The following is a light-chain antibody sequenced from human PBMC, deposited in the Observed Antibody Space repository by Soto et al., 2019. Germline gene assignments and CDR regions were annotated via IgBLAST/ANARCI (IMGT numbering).Light chain of an antibody. CDR3: SSYTSSSTYVV. J-gene: IGLJ2*01. CDR2: DVS. CDR1: SSDVGGYNY. V-gene: IGLV2-14*01. Sequence: QSALTQPASVSGSPGQSITISCTGTSSDVGGYNYVSWYQQHPGKAPKLMIYDVSNLPSGVSNRFSGSKSGNTASLTISGLQDEDEADYYCSSYTSSSTYVVFGGGTKLTVL.